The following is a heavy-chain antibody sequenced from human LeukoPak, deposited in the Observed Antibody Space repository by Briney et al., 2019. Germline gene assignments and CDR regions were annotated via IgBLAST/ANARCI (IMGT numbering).Heavy chain of an antibody. CDR2: INPNSGGT. CDR1: GYTFTGYF. D-gene: IGHD2-2*01. J-gene: IGHJ3*02. Sequence: ASVKVSCKASGYTFTGYFMHWVRQAPGQGLEWMGWINPNSGGTNYAQKLQGRVTMTTDTSTSTAYMELRSLRSDDTAVYYCARVAVYCSSTSCYGAFDIWGQGTMVTVSS. V-gene: IGHV1-2*02. CDR3: ARVAVYCSSTSCYGAFDI.